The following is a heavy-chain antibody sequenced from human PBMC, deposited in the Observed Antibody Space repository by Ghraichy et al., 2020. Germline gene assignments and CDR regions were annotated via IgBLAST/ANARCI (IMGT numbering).Heavy chain of an antibody. Sequence: GGSLRLSCAASGFTFSSYWMSWVRQAPGKGLEWVANIKQDGSEKYYVDSVKGRFTISRDNAKNSLYLQMNSLRAEDTAVYYCARDLQVVVPAAIGDYYYYMDVWGKGTTVTVSS. CDR2: IKQDGSEK. J-gene: IGHJ6*03. CDR3: ARDLQVVVPAAIGDYYYYMDV. D-gene: IGHD2-2*02. CDR1: GFTFSSYW. V-gene: IGHV3-7*01.